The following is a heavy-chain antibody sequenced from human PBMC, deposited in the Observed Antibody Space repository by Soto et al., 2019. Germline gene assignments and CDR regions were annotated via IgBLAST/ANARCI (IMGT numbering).Heavy chain of an antibody. CDR1: GGSISSISYY. V-gene: IGHV4-39*01. D-gene: IGHD6-13*01. CDR3: ARLRIAANVHYYYGXDV. CDR2: IYYSGRT. Sequence: SDTLSLTFTVSGGSISSISYYWGWIRQPPGKGLEWIGSIYYSGRTYYNQSLKSRVTISVDTSKNQFSLKLSSVTAAETAVYYCARLRIAANVHYYYGXDVWGKGTTVTXS. J-gene: IGHJ6*04.